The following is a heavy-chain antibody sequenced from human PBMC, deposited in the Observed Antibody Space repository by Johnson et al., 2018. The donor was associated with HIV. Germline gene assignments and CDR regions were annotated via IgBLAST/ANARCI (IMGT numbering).Heavy chain of an antibody. D-gene: IGHD6-6*01. J-gene: IGHJ3*02. CDR3: AKDRYSSSSVGAFDI. V-gene: IGHV3-23*04. CDR1: GFPFSSYA. CDR2: ISGSGCST. Sequence: VQLVESGGGLVQPGGSLRLSCAASGFPFSSYAMSWVRQAPGKGLEWVSAISGSGCSTYYADSVRGRFTIPRDNSKHTLYLQMNSLRAEDTAVYDCAKDRYSSSSVGAFDICGQGTMVTVSS.